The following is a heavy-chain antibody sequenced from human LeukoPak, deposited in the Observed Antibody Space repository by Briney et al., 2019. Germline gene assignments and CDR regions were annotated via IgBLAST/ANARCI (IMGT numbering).Heavy chain of an antibody. CDR1: GFTFSSYG. CDR3: AKDRRITIFGVVTKYYYGMDV. V-gene: IGHV3-30*18. Sequence: PGGSLRLSCAASGFTFSSYGMHWVRQAPGKGLEWVAVISYDGSNKYYADSVKGRFTISRDNSKNTLYLQMNSLRAEDTDVYYCAKDRRITIFGVVTKYYYGMDVWGQGTTVTVSS. J-gene: IGHJ6*02. D-gene: IGHD3-3*01. CDR2: ISYDGSNK.